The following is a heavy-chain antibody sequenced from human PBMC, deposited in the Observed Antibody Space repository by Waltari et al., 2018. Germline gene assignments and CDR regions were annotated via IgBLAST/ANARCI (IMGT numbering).Heavy chain of an antibody. V-gene: IGHV3-23*04. J-gene: IGHJ4*02. Sequence: VQLVESGGGVVQPGRSLRLSCAASGFNFNNYAMSWVRQAPGKGLEWVSSIRGSGISTWYADAVKGRFTFSRDNSKTTVNLQMNGLRAEDTAVYYCAKEGTLHTMDSWGQGTLVTVSS. CDR1: GFNFNNYA. CDR3: AKEGTLHTMDS. CDR2: IRGSGIST. D-gene: IGHD3-10*01.